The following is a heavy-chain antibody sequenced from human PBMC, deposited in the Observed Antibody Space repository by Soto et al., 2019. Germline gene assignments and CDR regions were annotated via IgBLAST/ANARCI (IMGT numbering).Heavy chain of an antibody. D-gene: IGHD6-19*01. CDR1: GFIFSDCG. V-gene: IGHV3-30*18. CDR3: TKDHSTTGWAFDH. J-gene: IGHJ4*02. CDR2: ISYDGINK. Sequence: QVQLVESGGGVVQPGRSLRLSCEASGFIFSDCGMHWVRQAPGKGLEWVGVISYDGINKYYADSMKGRFTISRDNSKNMVSLQLHTLRVEDTAVYYCTKDHSTTGWAFDHWGQGALVTVSS.